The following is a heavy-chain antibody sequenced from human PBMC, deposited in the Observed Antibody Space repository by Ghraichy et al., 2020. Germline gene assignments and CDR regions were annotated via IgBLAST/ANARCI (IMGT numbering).Heavy chain of an antibody. V-gene: IGHV4-38-2*02. Sequence: SETLSLTCTVSGYSISSGYYWGCVRQPPGKGLEWIGSIYRSGSTWYNPSLESRVTMSVDTSKNHFSLSLTSVTAADTAIYYCAREETRNYLPSFFDYWGQGTLVTVSS. D-gene: IGHD1-7*01. CDR2: IYRSGST. CDR3: AREETRNYLPSFFDY. J-gene: IGHJ4*02. CDR1: GYSISSGYY.